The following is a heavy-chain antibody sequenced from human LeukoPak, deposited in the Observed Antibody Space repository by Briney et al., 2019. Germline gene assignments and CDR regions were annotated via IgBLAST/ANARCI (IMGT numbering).Heavy chain of an antibody. CDR1: GGSISSYY. CDR3: ARHSDYEAYFDY. Sequence: SETLSLTCSVSGGSISSYYWSWIRQPPGKGLAWIGCIYYSGSTNYNPSLKSRVTISVDTSKNQLSLKLSSVTAADTAVYYCARHSDYEAYFDYWGQGTLVTVSS. CDR2: IYYSGST. D-gene: IGHD4-17*01. J-gene: IGHJ4*02. V-gene: IGHV4-59*08.